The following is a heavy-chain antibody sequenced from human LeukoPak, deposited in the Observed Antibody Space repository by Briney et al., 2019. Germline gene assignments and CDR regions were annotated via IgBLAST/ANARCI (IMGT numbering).Heavy chain of an antibody. V-gene: IGHV1-24*01. CDR2: FDPEDGET. D-gene: IGHD2-15*01. CDR3: ATSPRYCSGGSCYFNWFDP. Sequence: ASVTVSCKVSGYTLTELSMHWVRQAPGKGLEWMGGFDPEDGETIYAQKFQGRVTMTEDTSTDTAYMELSSLRSEDTAVYYCATSPRYCSGGSCYFNWFDPWGQGTLVTVSS. J-gene: IGHJ5*02. CDR1: GYTLTELS.